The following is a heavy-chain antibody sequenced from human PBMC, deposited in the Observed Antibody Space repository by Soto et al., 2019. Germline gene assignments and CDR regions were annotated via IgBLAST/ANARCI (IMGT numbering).Heavy chain of an antibody. D-gene: IGHD3-3*01. V-gene: IGHV4-30-4*01. CDR3: ARRFLEWFPPSYYYYMDV. CDR2: IYYSGST. J-gene: IGHJ6*03. Sequence: PSETLSLTCTVSGGSISSGDYYWSWIRQPPGKGLEWIGYIYYSGSTYYNPSLKSRITISIDTSKNQFSLELSSVTAADTAVFYCARRFLEWFPPSYYYYMDVWGKGTTVTVSS. CDR1: GGSISSGDYY.